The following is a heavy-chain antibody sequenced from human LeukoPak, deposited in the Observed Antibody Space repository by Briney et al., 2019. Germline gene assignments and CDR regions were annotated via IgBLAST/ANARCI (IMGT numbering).Heavy chain of an antibody. Sequence: GGSLRLSCAASGFTFSSYSMNWVRQAPGKGLEWVSSISSSSSYIYYADSVKGRFIISRDNAKNSLYLQMNSLRAEDTAVYYCARSTRTTVTAFSEFGYWGQGTLVTVSS. D-gene: IGHD4-17*01. V-gene: IGHV3-21*01. CDR3: ARSTRTTVTAFSEFGY. CDR2: ISSSSSYI. CDR1: GFTFSSYS. J-gene: IGHJ4*02.